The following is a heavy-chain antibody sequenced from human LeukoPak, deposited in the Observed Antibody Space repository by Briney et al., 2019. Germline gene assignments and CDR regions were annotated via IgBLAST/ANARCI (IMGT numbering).Heavy chain of an antibody. V-gene: IGHV1-18*01. CDR3: ARDTYYYDSSGYYALYNWFDP. Sequence: GASVKVSCKASGYTFTSYGISWVQQAPGQGLEWMGWISPYNGNTNYAQKLQGRVTMTTDTSTSTAYMELRSLRSDDTAVYYCARDTYYYDSSGYYALYNWFDPWGQGTLVTVSS. J-gene: IGHJ5*02. CDR1: GYTFTSYG. CDR2: ISPYNGNT. D-gene: IGHD3-22*01.